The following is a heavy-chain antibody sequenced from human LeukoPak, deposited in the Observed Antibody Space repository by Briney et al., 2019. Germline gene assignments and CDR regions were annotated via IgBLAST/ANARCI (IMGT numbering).Heavy chain of an antibody. CDR1: GYTFTSYY. V-gene: IGHV1-46*01. D-gene: IGHD2-15*01. CDR2: INPSGGST. J-gene: IGHJ3*02. CDR3: ARDRVVAATSDAFDI. Sequence: ASVKVSCKASGYTFTSYYMHGVRQAPGQGLEWMGIINPSGGSTSYAQKFQGRVTMTRDTSTSTVYMELSSLRSEDTAVYYCARDRVVAATSDAFDIWGQGTMVTVSS.